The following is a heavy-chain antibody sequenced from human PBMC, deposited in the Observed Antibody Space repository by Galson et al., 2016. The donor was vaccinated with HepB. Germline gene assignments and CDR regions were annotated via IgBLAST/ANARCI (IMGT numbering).Heavy chain of an antibody. Sequence: SLRLSCAASGLTFNTYSMNWVRQAPGKGLEWVPSISPSSDYIYHADSVKGRFTISRDNAKKSLYLQMSSLRGDDTAIYYCVRNLFTGGADYSVDYRGQGTPVTVSA. D-gene: IGHD4-11*01. J-gene: IGHJ4*02. V-gene: IGHV3-21*01. CDR1: GLTFNTYS. CDR3: VRNLFTGGADYSVDY. CDR2: ISPSSDYI.